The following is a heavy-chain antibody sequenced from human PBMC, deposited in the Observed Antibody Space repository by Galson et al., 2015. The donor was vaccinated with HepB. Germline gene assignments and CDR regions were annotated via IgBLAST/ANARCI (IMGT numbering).Heavy chain of an antibody. J-gene: IGHJ2*01. V-gene: IGHV3-30-3*01. CDR1: GFTFSSYA. CDR2: ISNDGDNK. Sequence: SLRLSCAASGFTFSSYAMHWVRQAPGKGLEWVAVISNDGDNKYYADSVQGRFTISRDNSKNTLSLQMNSLRAEDTAVYYCAREGNDSSGYYYGNYWYFDLWARGTLVTVSS. CDR3: AREGNDSSGYYYGNYWYFDL. D-gene: IGHD3-22*01.